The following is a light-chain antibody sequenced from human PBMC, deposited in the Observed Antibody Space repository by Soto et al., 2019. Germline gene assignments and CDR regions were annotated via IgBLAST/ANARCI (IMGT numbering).Light chain of an antibody. Sequence: QAVVTQPASVSGSPGQSITISCTGTSSDVGGYNYVSWYQQHPGKAPKLMIYEVSNRPSGVSNRFSGSKSGNTASLTISGLQAEEEADYYCSSYTSSSTPYVFGTGTKVTVL. CDR1: SSDVGGYNY. CDR2: EVS. V-gene: IGLV2-14*01. CDR3: SSYTSSSTPYV. J-gene: IGLJ1*01.